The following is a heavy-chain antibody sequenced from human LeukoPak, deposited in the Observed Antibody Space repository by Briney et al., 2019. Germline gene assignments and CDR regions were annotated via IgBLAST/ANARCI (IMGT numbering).Heavy chain of an antibody. CDR1: GFTFSNYA. V-gene: IGHV4-34*01. CDR2: INHSGST. CDR3: ARAPHDYSRYYYYYYMDV. Sequence: GSLRLSCAASGFTFSNYAMSWVRQAPGKGLEWIGEINHSGSTNYNPSLKSRVTISVDTSKNQFSLKLSSVTAADTAVYYCARAPHDYSRYYYYYYMDVWGKGTTVTVSS. D-gene: IGHD4-11*01. J-gene: IGHJ6*03.